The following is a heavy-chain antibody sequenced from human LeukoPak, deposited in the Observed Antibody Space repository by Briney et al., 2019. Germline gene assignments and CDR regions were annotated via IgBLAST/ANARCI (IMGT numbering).Heavy chain of an antibody. D-gene: IGHD4-17*01. Sequence: GASVKVSCKASVYTFTSYGISWVRQAPGQGLEWMGWMNPNSGNTGYAQKFQGRVTMTRNTSISTAYMELSSLRSEDTAVYYCARGQVNDYAFNYWGQGTLVTVSS. V-gene: IGHV1-8*02. CDR2: MNPNSGNT. CDR1: VYTFTSYG. CDR3: ARGQVNDYAFNY. J-gene: IGHJ4*02.